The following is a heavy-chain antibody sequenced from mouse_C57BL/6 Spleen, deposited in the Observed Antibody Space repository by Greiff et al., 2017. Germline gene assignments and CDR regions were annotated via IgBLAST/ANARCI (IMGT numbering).Heavy chain of an antibody. CDR2: IDPSDSYT. J-gene: IGHJ3*01. CDR1: GYTFTSYW. D-gene: IGHD2-3*01. CDR3: ARVDGYYVASWFAY. V-gene: IGHV1-69*01. Sequence: QVQLQQPGAELVMPGASVKLSCKASGYTFTSYWMHWVKQRPGQGLEWIGEIDPSDSYTNYNQKFTGKSTLTVDKSSSTAYMQLSSLTSEDSAVYYCARVDGYYVASWFAYWGQGTLVTVSA.